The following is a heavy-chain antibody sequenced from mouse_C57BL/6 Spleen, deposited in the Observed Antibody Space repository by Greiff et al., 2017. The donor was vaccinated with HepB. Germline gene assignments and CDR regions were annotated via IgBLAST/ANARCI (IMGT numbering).Heavy chain of an antibody. CDR1: GYTFTDYE. J-gene: IGHJ4*01. CDR2: IDPETGGT. V-gene: IGHV1-15*01. D-gene: IGHD1-1*01. Sequence: VQLQQSGAELVRPGASVTLSCKASGYTFTDYEMHWVKQTPVHGLEWIGAIDPETGGTAYNQKFKGKAILTADKSSSTAYMELRSLTSEDSAVYYCTRNYGSSSQLAMDYWGQGTSVTVSS. CDR3: TRNYGSSSQLAMDY.